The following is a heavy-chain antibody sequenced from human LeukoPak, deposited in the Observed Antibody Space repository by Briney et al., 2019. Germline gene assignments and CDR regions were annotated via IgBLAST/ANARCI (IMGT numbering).Heavy chain of an antibody. CDR1: GVSISSGDYY. Sequence: PSETLSLTCTVSGVSISSGDYYWSWIRQPPGKGLEWIGYIYYSGTTYYNPSLQSRVTMSVDTSKNQFSLKLSSVTAVDTAVYYCARKENVYYYFDYWGQGTLVTVSS. V-gene: IGHV4-30-4*01. CDR3: ARKENVYYYFDY. J-gene: IGHJ4*02. D-gene: IGHD3-10*01. CDR2: IYYSGTT.